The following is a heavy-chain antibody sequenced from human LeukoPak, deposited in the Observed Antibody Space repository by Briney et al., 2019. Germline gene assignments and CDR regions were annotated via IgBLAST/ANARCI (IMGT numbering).Heavy chain of an antibody. Sequence: GGSLRLSCAASGFTFDDYAMHWVRQAPGKGLEYVSVISSNGGSTYYAKAVKDRFTISRENSKNTLYLQMGSLRAEDMAVYYCAREVDDGFDIWGQGTMVTVSS. CDR2: ISSNGGST. J-gene: IGHJ3*02. V-gene: IGHV3-64*01. CDR1: GFTFDDYA. CDR3: AREVDDGFDI.